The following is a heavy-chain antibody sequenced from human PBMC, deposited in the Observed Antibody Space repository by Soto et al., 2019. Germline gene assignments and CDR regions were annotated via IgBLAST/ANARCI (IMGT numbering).Heavy chain of an antibody. D-gene: IGHD3-10*01. CDR2: MSYTGNT. CDR1: GGSISGYF. J-gene: IGHJ4*02. V-gene: IGHV4-59*01. Sequence: PSETLSLTCTVSGGSISGYFWNWIRQPQGKGLEWIRYMSYTGNTNYNPSLTSRVSISVDTSKNQFSLNLNSVTAADTAVYYCARADTTIVPLAQWGQGTLVTVSS. CDR3: ARADTTIVPLAQ.